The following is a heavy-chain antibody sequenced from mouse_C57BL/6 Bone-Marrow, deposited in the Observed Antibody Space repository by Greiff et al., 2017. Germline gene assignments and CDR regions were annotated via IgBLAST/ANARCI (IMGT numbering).Heavy chain of an antibody. Sequence: EVMLVESGGGLVQPGGSMKLSCVASGFTFSNYWMNWVRQSPEKGLEWVAQIRLKSDNYATHYAESVKGRFTISRDDSKSSVYLQMNNLRAEDTGIYYCTGENYYGRNFDYWGQGTTLTVSS. CDR1: GFTFSNYW. V-gene: IGHV6-3*01. J-gene: IGHJ2*01. CDR3: TGENYYGRNFDY. CDR2: IRLKSDNYAT. D-gene: IGHD1-1*01.